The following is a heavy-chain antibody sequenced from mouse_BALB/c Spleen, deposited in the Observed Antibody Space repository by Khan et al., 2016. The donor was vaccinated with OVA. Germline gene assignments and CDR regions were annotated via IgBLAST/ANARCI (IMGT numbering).Heavy chain of an antibody. CDR3: ARKNGSDFDY. CDR2: INPHIGET. V-gene: IGHV1-20*02. Sequence: EVQLQQSGPELVKPGASVKISCKASGYSFTGYFMNWVMQSHGKRLEWIGRINPHIGETFYNQKFTDKATLTVDESSTTAHMERRSLASEDSAVYYCARKNGSDFDYRGQGTTLTVSS. J-gene: IGHJ2*01. D-gene: IGHD1-1*01. CDR1: GYSFTGYF.